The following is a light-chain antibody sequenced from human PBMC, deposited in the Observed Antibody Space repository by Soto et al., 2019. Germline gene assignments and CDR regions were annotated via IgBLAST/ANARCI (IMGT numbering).Light chain of an antibody. CDR2: GAS. J-gene: IGKJ5*01. V-gene: IGKV3-20*01. CDR3: QQFGNSPKT. CDR1: QSVSSSY. Sequence: EIVLTQSPGTLSLSPGERATLSCRASQSVSSSYLAWYQQKPGQAPRLPIYGASSRATGIPDRFSGSGSGTDFTLTISRLEPEDFAVYYCQQFGNSPKTFGQGTRLEIK.